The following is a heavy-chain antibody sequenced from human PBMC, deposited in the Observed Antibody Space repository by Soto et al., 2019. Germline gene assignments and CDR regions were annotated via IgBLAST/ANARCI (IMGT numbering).Heavy chain of an antibody. CDR3: ARSGNVGFMDV. CDR1: GFTFSSYA. Sequence: ESGGGVVQPGRSLRLSCAASGFTFSSYAMHWVRQAPGKGLEWVAVISYDGSNKYYADSVKGRFTISRDNSKNTLYLQMNSLRAEDTAVYYCARSGNVGFMDVWGQGTTVTVSS. CDR2: ISYDGSNK. J-gene: IGHJ6*02. V-gene: IGHV3-30-3*01. D-gene: IGHD1-26*01.